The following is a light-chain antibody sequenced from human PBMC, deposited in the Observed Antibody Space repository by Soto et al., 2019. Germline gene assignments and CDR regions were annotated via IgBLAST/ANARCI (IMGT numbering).Light chain of an antibody. Sequence: QSVLTQPPSASGTPGQRVTISCSGSSSNIGSNTVNWYQQLPGTAPKLLIYSNNQRPSGVPDRFSGSKSGTSASLAISGLQSEDEADYDCAAWDESLNGVVFGGGTKLTVL. CDR3: AAWDESLNGVV. CDR2: SNN. J-gene: IGLJ2*01. CDR1: SSNIGSNT. V-gene: IGLV1-44*01.